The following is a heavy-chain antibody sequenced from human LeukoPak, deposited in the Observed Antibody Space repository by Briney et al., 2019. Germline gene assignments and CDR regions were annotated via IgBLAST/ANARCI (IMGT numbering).Heavy chain of an antibody. J-gene: IGHJ5*02. CDR3: ARDNSVEDTAWWFDP. Sequence: GASVKVSCKASGYTFTSYYMHWVRQAPGQGLEGMGIINPSGCSTIYAQKFQGRVTMTRDMSTSTDYMELSSLRSEDTAVYYCARDNSVEDTAWWFDPWGQGTLVTVSS. CDR1: GYTFTSYY. V-gene: IGHV1-46*01. CDR2: INPSGCST. D-gene: IGHD4-23*01.